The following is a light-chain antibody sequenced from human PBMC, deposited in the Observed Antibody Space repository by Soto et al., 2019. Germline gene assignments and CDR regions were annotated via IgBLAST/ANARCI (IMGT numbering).Light chain of an antibody. CDR1: SSDVGGYNY. Sequence: QSALTQPASVSGSPGQSITISCTGTSSDVGGYNYVSWYQQHPGKAPKLMIYDVSSRPSGVSNRFSGSKSGNTASLTISGLQAEDEADYYRTSYTSSSTRGVFGGGTKVTVL. V-gene: IGLV2-14*03. J-gene: IGLJ2*01. CDR2: DVS. CDR3: TSYTSSSTRGV.